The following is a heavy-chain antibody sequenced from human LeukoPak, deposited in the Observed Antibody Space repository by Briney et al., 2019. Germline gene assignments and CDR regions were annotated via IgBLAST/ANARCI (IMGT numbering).Heavy chain of an antibody. CDR3: AKGAYDYIEIGYFDS. V-gene: IGHV3-23*01. Sequence: GSLRLSCAASGFTSTNYAMNWVRQAPGKGLEWVSVLIGSSGSTDYADSVKGRFTISSDNSKNTVFLQMNSLRAEDTAIYYCAKGAYDYIEIGYFDSWGQGTLVTVSS. CDR2: LIGSSGST. CDR1: GFTSTNYA. J-gene: IGHJ4*02. D-gene: IGHD5-12*01.